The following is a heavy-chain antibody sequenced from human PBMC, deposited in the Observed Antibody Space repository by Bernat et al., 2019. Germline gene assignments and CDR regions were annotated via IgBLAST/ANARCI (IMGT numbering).Heavy chain of an antibody. V-gene: IGHV1-18*01. CDR1: GYTFTSYG. CDR3: ARDQPPGYCSSNSCYAGPAFDI. Sequence: QVQLVQSGAEVKKPGASVKVSCKASGYTFTSYGISWVRQAPGQGLEWMGWISAYNGNTNYAQKLQGRVTMTTDTSTSTAYMELRSLRSDDTAVYYWARDQPPGYCSSNSCYAGPAFDIWGQGTMVTVSS. D-gene: IGHD2-2*01. CDR2: ISAYNGNT. J-gene: IGHJ3*02.